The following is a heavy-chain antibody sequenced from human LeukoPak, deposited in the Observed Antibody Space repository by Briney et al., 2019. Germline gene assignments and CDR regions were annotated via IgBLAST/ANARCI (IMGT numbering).Heavy chain of an antibody. CDR1: GYIFTGHY. J-gene: IGHJ1*01. CDR3: ARDVGTYLS. CDR2: INPKSGGT. Sequence: ASVKVSCKGSGYIFTGHYMHWVRQVPGQGHEWLGWINPKSGGTKHAQKFQGRVTMTSDTSISTVYMELSGLKSDDSAMYYCARDVGTYLSWGQGTLVTVSA. V-gene: IGHV1-2*02. D-gene: IGHD1-26*01.